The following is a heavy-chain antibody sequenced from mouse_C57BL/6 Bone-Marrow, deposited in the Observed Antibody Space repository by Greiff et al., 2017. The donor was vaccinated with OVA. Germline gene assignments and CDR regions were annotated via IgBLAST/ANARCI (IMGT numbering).Heavy chain of an antibody. CDR2: ISDGGSYT. CDR3: ARVLYYGSSLDY. J-gene: IGHJ2*01. Sequence: EVKLVESGGGLVKPGGSLKLSCAASGFTFSSYAMSWVRQTPEKRLEWVATISDGGSYTYYPDNVKGRFTISRDNAKNNLYLQMSHLKSEDTAMYYCARVLYYGSSLDYWGQGTTLTVSS. V-gene: IGHV5-4*03. CDR1: GFTFSSYA. D-gene: IGHD1-1*01.